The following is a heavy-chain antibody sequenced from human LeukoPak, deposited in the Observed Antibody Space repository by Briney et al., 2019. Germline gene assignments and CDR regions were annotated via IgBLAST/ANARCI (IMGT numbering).Heavy chain of an antibody. Sequence: PSETLSLTCTVSGGSISSYYWSWIRQPPGKGLEWTGYIYYSGSTNYNPSLKSRVTISVDTSKNQFSLKLSSVTAADTAVYYCASGGYSSSWYVYWGQGTLVTVSS. V-gene: IGHV4-59*01. CDR1: GGSISSYY. CDR2: IYYSGST. CDR3: ASGGYSSSWYVY. D-gene: IGHD6-13*01. J-gene: IGHJ4*02.